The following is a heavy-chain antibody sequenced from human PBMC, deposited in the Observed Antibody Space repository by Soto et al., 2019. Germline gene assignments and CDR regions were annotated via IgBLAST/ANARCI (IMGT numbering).Heavy chain of an antibody. CDR1: GFTFRTYG. D-gene: IGHD6-19*01. CDR3: AKEAPGGWHFFDT. J-gene: IGHJ4*02. CDR2: ISDDGSQK. V-gene: IGHV3-30*18. Sequence: PGGSVRLSCAVSGFTFRTYGMHWVRQAPGKGLEWVAFISDDGSQKYYGDSVKGRFTISRDNSKNTLSLRMISLRTEDTSVYYCAKEAPGGWHFFDTWGQGTLVTVSS.